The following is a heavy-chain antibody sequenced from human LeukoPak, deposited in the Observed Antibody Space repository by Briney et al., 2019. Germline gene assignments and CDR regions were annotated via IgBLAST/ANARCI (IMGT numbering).Heavy chain of an antibody. CDR2: IYYSGST. CDR1: GGAISSYY. CDR3: ARRHDGEFDY. Sequence: SSETLSLTCTVSGGAISSYYWSWIRQPPGKGLEWIGYIYYSGSTNYNPSLKSRVTISVDRSKNQFSLKLNSVTAADTAVYYCARRHDGEFDYWGQGTLVTVSS. D-gene: IGHD3-10*01. V-gene: IGHV4-59*08. J-gene: IGHJ4*02.